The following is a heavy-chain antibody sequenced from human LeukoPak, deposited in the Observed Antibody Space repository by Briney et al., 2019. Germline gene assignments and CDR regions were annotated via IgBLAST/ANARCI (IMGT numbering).Heavy chain of an antibody. V-gene: IGHV3-48*04. CDR3: ARDLMGGYTYGFDY. CDR2: ISSSSSTI. J-gene: IGHJ4*02. CDR1: GFTFSTYS. D-gene: IGHD5-18*01. Sequence: PGGSLRLSCAASGFTFSTYSMNWVRQAPGKGLEWVSYISSSSSTIYYADSMKGRFTISRDNAKNSLYLQMNSLRAEDTAVYYCARDLMGGYTYGFDYWGQGILVSVSS.